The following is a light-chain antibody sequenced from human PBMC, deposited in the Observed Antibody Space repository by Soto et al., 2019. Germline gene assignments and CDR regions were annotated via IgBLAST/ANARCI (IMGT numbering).Light chain of an antibody. CDR3: SSYTSSGTVI. CDR1: SSDVGVYNY. V-gene: IGLV2-14*01. Sequence: QSVLTQPASVSGSPGPSITISCTGTSSDVGVYNYVCWYQQYPGKVPKLIMYAVTDRPSGVSNRFSGSKSGNTAPLNISVLQAEAEADYYGSSYTSSGTVIFVVGTQVTLL. CDR2: AVT. J-gene: IGLJ2*01.